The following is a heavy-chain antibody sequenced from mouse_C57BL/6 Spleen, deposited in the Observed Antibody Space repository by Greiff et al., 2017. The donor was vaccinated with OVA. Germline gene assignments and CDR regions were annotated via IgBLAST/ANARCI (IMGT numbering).Heavy chain of an antibody. CDR3: ARSGDYYGNPYAMDY. J-gene: IGHJ4*01. D-gene: IGHD2-1*01. V-gene: IGHV1-81*01. Sequence: QVQLKESGAELARPGASVKLSCKASGYTFTSYGISWVKQRTGQGLEWIGEIYPRSGNTYYNEKFKGKATLTADKSSSTAYMELRSLTSEDSAVYFCARSGDYYGNPYAMDYWGQGTSVTVSS. CDR1: GYTFTSYG. CDR2: IYPRSGNT.